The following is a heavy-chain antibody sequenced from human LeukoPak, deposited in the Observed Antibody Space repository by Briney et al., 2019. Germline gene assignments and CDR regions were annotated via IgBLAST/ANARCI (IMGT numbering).Heavy chain of an antibody. V-gene: IGHV4-59*01. CDR2: IYYSGST. J-gene: IGHJ4*02. CDR3: ARGSGSYGSDY. D-gene: IGHD1-26*01. Sequence: SETLSLTCTVSGGSISSYYWSWIRQPPGKGLEWIWYIYYSGSTNYNPSLKSRVTISVDTSKNQFSLKLSSVTAADTAVYYCARGSGSYGSDYWGQGTLVTVSS. CDR1: GGSISSYY.